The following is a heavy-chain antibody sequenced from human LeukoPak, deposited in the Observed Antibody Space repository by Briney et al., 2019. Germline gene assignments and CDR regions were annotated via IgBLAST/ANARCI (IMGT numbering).Heavy chain of an antibody. CDR2: IRYDGSMK. J-gene: IGHJ6*03. CDR3: AKDNRYVSTWYPPGTYYYYYYMDV. Sequence: GGSLRLSCAASGFAFSSYGMHWVRQGPGKGLEWVTFIRYDGSMKYYADSVKGRFTISRDNSKNTLSLQMNSLRAEDTAIYYCAKDNRYVSTWYPPGTYYYYYYMDVWGKGPRSPSP. D-gene: IGHD6-13*01. V-gene: IGHV3-30*02. CDR1: GFAFSSYG.